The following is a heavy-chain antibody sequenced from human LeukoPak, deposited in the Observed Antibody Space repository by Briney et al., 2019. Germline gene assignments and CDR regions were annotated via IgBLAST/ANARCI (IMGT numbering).Heavy chain of an antibody. J-gene: IGHJ4*02. CDR3: AGGDYMRRVY. CDR2: VDADGSTT. D-gene: IGHD4/OR15-4a*01. Sequence: GGSLRLSCAASGFTFSNYWMHWVRQAPGEGLMWVSRVDADGSTTRYADSVKDRFTISRDNAKYTVYLQMNSLRVEDTAVYYCAGGDYMRRVYWGQGTLVTVSS. CDR1: GFTFSNYW. V-gene: IGHV3-74*01.